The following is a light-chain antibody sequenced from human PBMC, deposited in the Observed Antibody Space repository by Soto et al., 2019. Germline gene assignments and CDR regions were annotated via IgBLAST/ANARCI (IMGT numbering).Light chain of an antibody. CDR3: QQYYNWWT. CDR1: QSVGSN. Sequence: EIVMAQSPATLSGSAGERATLSWRASQSVGSNLAWYQQKPGQAPRLLIYGASTRVTGIPARFSGSGSGTEFTLTISSLKSEDFAVYHCQQYYNWWTFGQGTKVDIK. J-gene: IGKJ1*01. CDR2: GAS. V-gene: IGKV3-15*01.